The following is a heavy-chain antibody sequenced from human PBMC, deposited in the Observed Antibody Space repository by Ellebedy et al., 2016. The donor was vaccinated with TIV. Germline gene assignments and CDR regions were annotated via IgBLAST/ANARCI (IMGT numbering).Heavy chain of an antibody. D-gene: IGHD3/OR15-3a*01. CDR3: VRGGTHQVNYMDV. J-gene: IGHJ6*03. V-gene: IGHV3-53*03. CDR1: GFTVSSNY. CDR2: IYSGGST. Sequence: GGSLRLSXAASGFTVSSNYMSWVRQAPGKGLEWVSVIYSGGSTYYADSVRGRFTVSRGNARNSLFLQMSSLSAEDTATYYCVRGGTHQVNYMDVWGRGTTVIVSS.